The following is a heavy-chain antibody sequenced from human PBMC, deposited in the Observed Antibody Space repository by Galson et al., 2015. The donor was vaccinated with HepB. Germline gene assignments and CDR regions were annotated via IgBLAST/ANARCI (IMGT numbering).Heavy chain of an antibody. D-gene: IGHD6-13*01. J-gene: IGHJ6*02. Sequence: QSGAEVKKPGESLRISCKGSGYSFTSYWISWVRQMPGKGLEWMGRIDLSDSYTNYSPSFQGHVTISADKSISTAYLQWSSLKASDTAMYYCARAEILSIAAAGRGGFDYYYYGMDVWGQGTTVTVSS. V-gene: IGHV5-10-1*01. CDR1: GYSFTSYW. CDR2: IDLSDSYT. CDR3: ARAEILSIAAAGRGGFDYYYYGMDV.